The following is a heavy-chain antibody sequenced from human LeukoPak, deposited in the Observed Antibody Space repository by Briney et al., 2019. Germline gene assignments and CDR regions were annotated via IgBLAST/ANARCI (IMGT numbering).Heavy chain of an antibody. Sequence: ASVKVSCKASGYTFTGYYIHWVRQAPGQGLEWMGRINPSSSGTNSAQKFQGRVTMTRNTSISTAYMELSSLRSEDTAVYYCARDVDSSGYYRGYYYYGMDVWGQGTTVTVSS. J-gene: IGHJ6*02. CDR3: ARDVDSSGYYRGYYYYGMDV. CDR1: GYTFTGYY. CDR2: INPSSSGT. V-gene: IGHV1-2*06. D-gene: IGHD3-22*01.